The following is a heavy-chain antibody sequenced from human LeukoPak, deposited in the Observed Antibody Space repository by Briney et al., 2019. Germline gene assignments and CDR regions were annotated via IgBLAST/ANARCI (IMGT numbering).Heavy chain of an antibody. V-gene: IGHV1-69*13. Sequence: SVKVSCKASGGTFSSYAISWVRQAPGQGLEWMGGIIPIFGTANYAQKFQGRVTITADESTSTAYMELRSLRSDDTAVYYCARARIAAAEDFDYWGQGTLVTVSS. CDR2: IIPIFGTA. CDR1: GGTFSSYA. J-gene: IGHJ4*02. D-gene: IGHD6-13*01. CDR3: ARARIAAAEDFDY.